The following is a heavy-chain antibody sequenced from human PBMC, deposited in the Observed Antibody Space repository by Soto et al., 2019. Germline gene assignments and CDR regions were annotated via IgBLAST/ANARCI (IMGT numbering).Heavy chain of an antibody. Sequence: PGGSLRLSCAASGFTFSSYSMNWVRQVPGKGLEWVSSISSSSSYIYYADSVKGRFTISRDNAKNSLYLQMNSLRAEDTAVYYCARDFGDVWGSYRYDAFDIWGQGTMVTVSS. CDR1: GFTFSSYS. D-gene: IGHD3-16*02. J-gene: IGHJ3*02. CDR2: ISSSSSYI. V-gene: IGHV3-21*01. CDR3: ARDFGDVWGSYRYDAFDI.